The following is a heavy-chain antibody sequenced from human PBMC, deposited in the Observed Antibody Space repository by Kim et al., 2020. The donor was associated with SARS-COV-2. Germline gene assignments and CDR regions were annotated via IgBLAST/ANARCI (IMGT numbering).Heavy chain of an antibody. J-gene: IGHJ1*01. Sequence: GGSLRLSCAASGFTSTTHWMNWVRQTPGKGLQWVANIKHDGSDKYYVDSVKGRFTISRDSAKNSIYLQMNSLRAEDTAVYYCARGTGWLIEHWGQGTLVTVSS. CDR2: IKHDGSDK. V-gene: IGHV3-7*05. D-gene: IGHD6-19*01. CDR3: ARGTGWLIEH. CDR1: GFTSTTHW.